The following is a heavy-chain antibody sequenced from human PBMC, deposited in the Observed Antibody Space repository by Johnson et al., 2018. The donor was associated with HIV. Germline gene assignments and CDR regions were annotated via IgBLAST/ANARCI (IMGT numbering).Heavy chain of an antibody. D-gene: IGHD2-21*02. CDR1: GFTVSSNY. CDR3: SSSVVVTAQSGIYAFDI. Sequence: VQLVESGGGLVQPGGSLRLSCAASGFTVSSNYISWVRQAPGKGLEWVTVLYSGGSTYYADSVKGRFTISRDNAKNSVYVQMKRLRAEDTAVYYWSSSVVVTAQSGIYAFDIWGQGTMVTVSS. V-gene: IGHV3-66*01. J-gene: IGHJ3*02. CDR2: LYSGGST.